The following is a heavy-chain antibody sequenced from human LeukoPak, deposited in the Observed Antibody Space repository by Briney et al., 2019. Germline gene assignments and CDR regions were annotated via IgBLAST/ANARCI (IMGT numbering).Heavy chain of an antibody. CDR2: ISYDGSNK. J-gene: IGHJ4*02. CDR1: GFAFSSYG. V-gene: IGHV3-30*18. D-gene: IGHD1-26*01. Sequence: GGSLRLSCAASGFAFSSYGMHWVRQAPGKGLEWVAVISYDGSNKYYADSVKGRFTISRDNSKNTLYLQMNSLRAEDTAVYYCAKDLVGALDYWGQGTLVTVSS. CDR3: AKDLVGALDY.